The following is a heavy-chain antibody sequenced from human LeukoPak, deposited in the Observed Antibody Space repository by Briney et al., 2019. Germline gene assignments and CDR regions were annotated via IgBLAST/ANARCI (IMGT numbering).Heavy chain of an antibody. Sequence: GGSLRLSCAASGFSFSDYYMSWIRQAPGKGLEWVSYIKSSGSTTYYADSVKGRFTISRNNAKNSLYLQMNSLRAEDTAVYYCARRWGAYVNGGMGVWGQGTTVTVSS. CDR3: ARRWGAYVNGGMGV. CDR1: GFSFSDYY. D-gene: IGHD3-10*02. V-gene: IGHV3-11*01. J-gene: IGHJ6*02. CDR2: IKSSGSTT.